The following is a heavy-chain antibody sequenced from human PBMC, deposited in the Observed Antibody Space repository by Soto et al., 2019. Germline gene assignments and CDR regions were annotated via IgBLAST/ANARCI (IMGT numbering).Heavy chain of an antibody. J-gene: IGHJ6*04. Sequence: APVKVSCKASGVTFSSYTISWVRQSPGQGLEWMGWIIANNGSTNYAQKLQGRVTMTTDTSTSTAYMELRSLRSDDTAVYYCARGASIFGGLEMDVWGKGTTVTVSS. CDR2: IIANNGST. CDR1: GVTFSSYT. CDR3: ARGASIFGGLEMDV. D-gene: IGHD3-3*01. V-gene: IGHV1-18*01.